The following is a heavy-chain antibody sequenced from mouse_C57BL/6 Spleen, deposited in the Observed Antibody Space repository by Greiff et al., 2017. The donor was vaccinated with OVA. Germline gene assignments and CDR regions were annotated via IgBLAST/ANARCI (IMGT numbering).Heavy chain of an antibody. CDR3: ARDQNYDYLYAMDY. CDR2: ISYDGSN. V-gene: IGHV3-6*01. CDR1: GYSITSGYY. J-gene: IGHJ4*01. D-gene: IGHD2-4*01. Sequence: VQLQESGPGLVKPSQSLSLTCSVTGYSITSGYYWNWIRQFPGNKLEWMGYISYDGSNNYNPSLKNRISITRDTSKNQFFLKLNSVTTEDTATYYCARDQNYDYLYAMDYWGQGTSVTVSS.